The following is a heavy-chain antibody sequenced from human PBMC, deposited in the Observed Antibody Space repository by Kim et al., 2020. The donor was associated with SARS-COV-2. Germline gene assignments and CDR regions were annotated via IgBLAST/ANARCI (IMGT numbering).Heavy chain of an antibody. V-gene: IGHV1-18*01. CDR1: GYTFTSYG. CDR2: ISAYNGNT. CDR3: AREGRYGGNSRLSHYDLVGLLLNYYYYGMDV. D-gene: IGHD3-3*01. J-gene: IGHJ6*02. Sequence: ASVKVSCKSSGYTFTSYGISWVRQAPGQGLEWMGWISAYNGNTNYAQKLQGRVTMTTDTSTSTAYMELRSLRSDDTAVYYCAREGRYGGNSRLSHYDLVGLLLNYYYYGMDVWGQGTTVTVSS.